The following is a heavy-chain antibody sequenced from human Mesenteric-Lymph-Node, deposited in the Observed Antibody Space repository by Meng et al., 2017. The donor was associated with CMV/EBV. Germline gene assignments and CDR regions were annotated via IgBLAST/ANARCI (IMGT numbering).Heavy chain of an antibody. J-gene: IGHJ4*02. V-gene: IGHV4-39*01. Sequence: LTCTVSGGSSSTSSYYWGWIRQPPGKGLEWIGTIYYSGSTYYNPSLKSRVTISVDTSKNQFSLKLSSVTAADTAVFYCARQSRTTGDYWGQGTLVTVSS. CDR3: ARQSRTTGDY. CDR1: GGSSSTSSYY. CDR2: IYYSGST. D-gene: IGHD4-11*01.